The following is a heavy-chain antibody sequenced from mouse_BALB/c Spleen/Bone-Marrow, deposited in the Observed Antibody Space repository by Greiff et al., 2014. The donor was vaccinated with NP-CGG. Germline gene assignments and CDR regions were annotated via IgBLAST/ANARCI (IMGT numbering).Heavy chain of an antibody. V-gene: IGHV1S56*01. J-gene: IGHJ3*01. D-gene: IGHD1-1*01. CDR1: GYTFTSYS. CDR3: ATGWAYGCSHGGARFVP. CDR2: ISPGNVNT. Sequence: QVQLQQSQHPLAYAGASVRLSCNASGYTFTSYSIHWLKPRPGQGLEWIGWISPGNVNTKYTEKFKGKATLTSAKSSSTASMQLSSLPSEDSAVYFCATGWAYGCSHGGARFVPWGHGTL.